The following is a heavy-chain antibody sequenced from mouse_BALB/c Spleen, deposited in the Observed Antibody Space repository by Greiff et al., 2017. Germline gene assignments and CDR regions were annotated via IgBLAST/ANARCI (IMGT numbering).Heavy chain of an antibody. CDR3: ARDRGYGNFLFAY. D-gene: IGHD2-10*02. Sequence: VQLKESGPGLVAPSQSLSITCTVSGFSLTSYGVHWVRQPPGKGLEWLGVIWAGGSTNYNSALMSRLSISKDNSKSQVFLKMNSLQTDDTAMYYCARDRGYGNFLFAYWGQGTLVTVSA. CDR1: GFSLTSYG. J-gene: IGHJ3*01. CDR2: IWAGGST. V-gene: IGHV2-9*02.